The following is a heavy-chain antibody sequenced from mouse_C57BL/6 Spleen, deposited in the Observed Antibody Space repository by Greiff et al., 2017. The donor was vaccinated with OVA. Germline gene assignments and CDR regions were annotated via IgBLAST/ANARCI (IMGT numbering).Heavy chain of an antibody. D-gene: IGHD2-3*01. CDR2: IDPSDSET. J-gene: IGHJ2*01. CDR1: GYTFTSYW. V-gene: IGHV1-52*01. Sequence: VQLQQPGAELVRPGSSVKLSCKASGYTFTSYWMHWVKQRPIQGLEWIGNIDPSDSETHYNQKFKDKATLTVDKSSSTAYMQLSSLTSEDSAVYYCARYDAYYGYYWGQGTTLTVSS. CDR3: ARYDAYYGYY.